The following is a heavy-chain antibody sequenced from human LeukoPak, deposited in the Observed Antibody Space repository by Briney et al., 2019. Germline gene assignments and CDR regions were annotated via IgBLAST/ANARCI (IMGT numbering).Heavy chain of an antibody. D-gene: IGHD3-22*01. V-gene: IGHV3-9*01. CDR2: ISWSSGSI. Sequence: PGGSLRLSCAVSGFTFDDYAMHWVRQAPGKGLEWASGISWSSGSIGYADSVKGRFTISRDNAKNSLYLQMNSLRAEDTALYYCAKSTIPNYYGSSGYYYAFDYWGQGTLVTVSS. CDR3: AKSTIPNYYGSSGYYYAFDY. J-gene: IGHJ4*02. CDR1: GFTFDDYA.